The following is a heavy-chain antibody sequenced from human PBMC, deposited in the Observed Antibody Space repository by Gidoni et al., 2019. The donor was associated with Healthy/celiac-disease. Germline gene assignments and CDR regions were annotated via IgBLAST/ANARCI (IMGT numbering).Heavy chain of an antibody. V-gene: IGHV4-39*01. Sequence: QLQLQESGPGLVKHSETLSLTCTVSGGSISSSSYYWGWIRQPPGKGLEWIGSIYYSGSTYYNPSLKSRVTISVDTSKNQFSLKLSSVTAADTAVYYCARRGCSGGSCYNYYYYYMDVWGKGTTVTVSS. CDR2: IYYSGST. CDR3: ARRGCSGGSCYNYYYYYMDV. J-gene: IGHJ6*03. CDR1: GGSISSSSYY. D-gene: IGHD2-15*01.